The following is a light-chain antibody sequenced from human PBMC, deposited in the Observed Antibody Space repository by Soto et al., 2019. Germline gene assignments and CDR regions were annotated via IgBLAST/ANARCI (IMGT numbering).Light chain of an antibody. CDR3: QQYGSSPALP. Sequence: EMVLTQSPGTLSLSPGERATLSCRASQSVSSSYLAWYQQKPGQAPRLLIYGASSRATGIPDRFSGSGSGTDFTLTISRLEPDDFAVYYCQQYGSSPALPFGGGTKVDIK. CDR1: QSVSSSY. CDR2: GAS. J-gene: IGKJ4*01. V-gene: IGKV3-20*01.